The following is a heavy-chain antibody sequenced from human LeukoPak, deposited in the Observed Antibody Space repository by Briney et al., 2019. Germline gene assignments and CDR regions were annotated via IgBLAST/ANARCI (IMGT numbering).Heavy chain of an antibody. CDR3: ARDVTLGRSEYSYGYGQFDY. D-gene: IGHD5-18*01. CDR2: INPNSGGT. Sequence: GASVKVSCKASGYKFTSYSISWVRQAPGQGLEWMGWINPNSGGTNYAQKFQGRVTMTRDTSISTAYMELSRLRSDDTAVYYCARDVTLGRSEYSYGYGQFDYWGQGTLVTVSS. J-gene: IGHJ4*02. CDR1: GYKFTSYS. V-gene: IGHV1-2*02.